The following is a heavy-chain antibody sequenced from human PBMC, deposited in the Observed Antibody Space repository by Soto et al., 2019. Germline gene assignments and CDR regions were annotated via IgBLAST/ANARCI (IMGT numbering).Heavy chain of an antibody. CDR2: ISGDGVTT. CDR3: AREYYGLLTGYYTDY. V-gene: IGHV3-74*01. Sequence: EVQLVESGGDLVQRGGSLRLSCAASGFPFSSYWIHWVRHPPGKGLDWVARISGDGVTTYYADSVSGRFTVSRDNAKNSLSLQISGLRAEDTAVYYCAREYYGLLTGYYTDYWVQGTLVSVSS. D-gene: IGHD3-9*01. J-gene: IGHJ4*02. CDR1: GFPFSSYW.